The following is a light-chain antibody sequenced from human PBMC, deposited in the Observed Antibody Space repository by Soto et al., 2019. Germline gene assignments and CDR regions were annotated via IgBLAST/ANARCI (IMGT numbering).Light chain of an antibody. CDR1: SSNIGSNT. V-gene: IGLV1-44*01. CDR2: SNN. CDR3: AAWDDSLNGSWV. Sequence: QSVLTQPPSASGTPGQRVTISCSGSSSNIGSNTVNWYQQLPGTAPKLLIYSNNQRPSGVPDRFSGSKSGTSASLAISGLQSEDEAYYYCAAWDDSLNGSWVFGGGTKVTVL. J-gene: IGLJ3*02.